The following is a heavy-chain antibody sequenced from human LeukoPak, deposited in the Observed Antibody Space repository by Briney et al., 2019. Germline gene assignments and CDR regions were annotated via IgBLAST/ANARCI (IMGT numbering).Heavy chain of an antibody. CDR2: ISSSSSYI. CDR1: GFTFSSYS. D-gene: IGHD6-19*01. CDR3: AKDFAPYSSRLFDY. V-gene: IGHV3-21*01. Sequence: GGSLRLSCAASGFTFSSYSMNWVRQAPGKGLEWVSSISSSSSYIYYADSVKGRFTISRDNAKNSLYLQMNSLRAEDTAVYYCAKDFAPYSSRLFDYWGQGTLVTVSS. J-gene: IGHJ4*02.